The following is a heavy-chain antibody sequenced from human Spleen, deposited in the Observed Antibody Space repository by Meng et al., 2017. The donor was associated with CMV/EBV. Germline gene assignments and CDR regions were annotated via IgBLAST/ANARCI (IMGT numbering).Heavy chain of an antibody. Sequence: SETLSLTCTVSGGSVSSGSYYWGWIRQPPGKGLEWIGSIYYSGSTYYNPSLKSRVTISVDTSKNQFSLKLSSVTAADTAVYYCARGWDEADAFDIWGQGTMVTVSS. V-gene: IGHV4-39*01. CDR1: GGSVSSGSYY. D-gene: IGHD1-26*01. CDR2: IYYSGST. J-gene: IGHJ3*02. CDR3: ARGWDEADAFDI.